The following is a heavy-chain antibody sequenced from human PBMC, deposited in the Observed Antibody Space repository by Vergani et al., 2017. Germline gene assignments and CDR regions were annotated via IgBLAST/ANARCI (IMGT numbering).Heavy chain of an antibody. CDR3: AKSGLVTSGSIRYIFYMDV. CDR2: ISYDGSKK. D-gene: IGHD3-10*01. V-gene: IGHV3-30*18. CDR1: GFTFSSHA. J-gene: IGHJ6*03. Sequence: QVQLAESGGGRVQPGRSLRLSCAASGFTFSSHAIHWVRQAPGKGLEWVAVISYDGSKKYYADSVKGRFTISRDNSKNTLDLQMNNLRTQDTAVYYCAKSGLVTSGSIRYIFYMDVWGKGTTVTVSS.